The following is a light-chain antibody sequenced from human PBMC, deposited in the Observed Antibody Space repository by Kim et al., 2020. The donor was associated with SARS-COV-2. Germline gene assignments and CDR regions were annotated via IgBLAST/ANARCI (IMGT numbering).Light chain of an antibody. CDR2: ATS. Sequence: DIQMTQSPSSLSVSVGDRVTITCRATQDIGNYVAWYQQKPGKPPKLVIHATSGLYSGVPSRFSGSGSGTDFTLTISSLQPEDVATYYCQNYNTASITFGQGTRLEIK. CDR3: QNYNTASIT. CDR1: QDIGNY. J-gene: IGKJ5*01. V-gene: IGKV1-27*01.